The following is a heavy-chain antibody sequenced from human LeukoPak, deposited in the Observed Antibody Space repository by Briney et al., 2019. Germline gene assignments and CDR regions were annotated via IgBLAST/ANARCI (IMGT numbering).Heavy chain of an antibody. CDR2: IIPIFGTA. CDR1: GGTFSSYA. D-gene: IGHD2-2*01. J-gene: IGHJ4*02. CDR3: ATDIVVVPAAKERFDY. Sequence: SVKVSCKASGGTFSSYAISWVRQAPGQGLEWMGGIIPIFGTANYAQKFQGRVTITADESTSTAYMELSSLRSEDTAVYYCATDIVVVPAAKERFDYWGQGTLVTVSS. V-gene: IGHV1-69*01.